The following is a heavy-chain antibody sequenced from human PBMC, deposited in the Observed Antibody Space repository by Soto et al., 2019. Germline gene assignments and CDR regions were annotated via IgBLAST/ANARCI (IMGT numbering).Heavy chain of an antibody. CDR1: GYTFTSYD. D-gene: IGHD3-16*02. V-gene: IGHV1-8*01. Sequence: ASVKVSCKASGYTFTSYDINWVRQATGQGLEWMGWMNPNSGNTGYAQKFQGRVTMTRNTSISTAYMELSSLRSEDTAVYYCARGGVAHLGELSLSWFDPWGQGTLVTVSS. CDR3: ARGGVAHLGELSLSWFDP. CDR2: MNPNSGNT. J-gene: IGHJ5*02.